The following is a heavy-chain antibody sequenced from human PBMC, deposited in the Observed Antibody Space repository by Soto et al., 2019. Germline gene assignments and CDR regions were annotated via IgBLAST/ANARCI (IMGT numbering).Heavy chain of an antibody. J-gene: IGHJ4*02. V-gene: IGHV1-69*13. D-gene: IGHD3-3*01. Sequence: SVKVSCKASGYTFTSYYMHWVRQARGQGLEWMGGIIPIFGTANYAQKFQGRVTITADESTSTAYMELNSLRAEDTAVYYCAKARAQYYDFWSGYPVDYWGQGTLVTVSS. CDR3: AKARAQYYDFWSGYPVDY. CDR2: IIPIFGTA. CDR1: GYTFTSYY.